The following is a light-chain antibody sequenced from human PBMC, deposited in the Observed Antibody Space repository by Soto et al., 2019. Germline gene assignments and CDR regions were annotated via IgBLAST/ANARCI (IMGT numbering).Light chain of an antibody. J-gene: IGKJ4*01. CDR3: QQFNNYPHT. Sequence: GDRVTVTCRASQGISSALAWYQQKPGRAPKLLIYDASNLEGGVPSRFSGRGSETDFALTISSLQPEDLATYYCQQFNNYPHTFGGGTKVEIK. CDR1: QGISSA. V-gene: IGKV1D-13*01. CDR2: DAS.